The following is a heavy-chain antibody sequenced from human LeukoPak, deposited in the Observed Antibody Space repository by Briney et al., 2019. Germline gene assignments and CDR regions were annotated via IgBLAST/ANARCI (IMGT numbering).Heavy chain of an antibody. D-gene: IGHD5-18*01. CDR1: GFTFSSYS. CDR2: ISSSSSYI. Sequence: GGSLRLSCAASGFTFSSYSMNWVRQAPGKGLEWVSSISSSSSYIYYANSVKGRFTISRDNAKNSLYLQMNSLRAEDTAVYYCARDGDTAMAGFDYWGQGTLVTVSS. CDR3: ARDGDTAMAGFDY. V-gene: IGHV3-21*01. J-gene: IGHJ4*02.